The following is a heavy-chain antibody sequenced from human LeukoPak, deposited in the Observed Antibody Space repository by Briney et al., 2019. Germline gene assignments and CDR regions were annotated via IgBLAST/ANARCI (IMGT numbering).Heavy chain of an antibody. Sequence: GASVKVSCKASGGTFSSYAISWVRQAPGQGLEWMGGIIPIFGTANYAQKFQGRVTITTDEPTSTAYMELSSLRSEDTAVYYCARDKGGPDLEYSSSLPGRAYYMDVWGKGTTVTVSS. V-gene: IGHV1-69*05. CDR2: IIPIFGTA. CDR3: ARDKGGPDLEYSSSLPGRAYYMDV. J-gene: IGHJ6*03. CDR1: GGTFSSYA. D-gene: IGHD6-6*01.